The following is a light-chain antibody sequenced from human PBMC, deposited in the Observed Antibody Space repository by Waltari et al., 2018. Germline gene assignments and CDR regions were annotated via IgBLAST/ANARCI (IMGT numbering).Light chain of an antibody. V-gene: IGLV2-14*01. CDR3: SSYAVSKVV. Sequence: QSALTQPASVSGSPGQSITISCTGTKTDIGYYNYDSWYQLRPGKAPKVMIFDVSERPSGVSNRFSGSKSGYTAYLTISGLQAEDEADYYCSSYAVSKVVFGGGTKLTVL. CDR2: DVS. J-gene: IGLJ2*01. CDR1: KTDIGYYNY.